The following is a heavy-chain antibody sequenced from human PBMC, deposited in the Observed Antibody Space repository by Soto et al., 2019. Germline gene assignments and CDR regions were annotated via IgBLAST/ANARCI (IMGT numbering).Heavy chain of an antibody. V-gene: IGHV4-59*08. CDR2: IYYSGST. Sequence: SETLSLTCTVSGGSISSYYWSWIRQPPGKGLEWIGYIYYSGSTNYNPSLKSRVTISVDTSKNQFSLKLSSVTAADTAVYYCARHTTGDPFDYWGQGTLVTVSS. D-gene: IGHD1-1*01. CDR1: GGSISSYY. J-gene: IGHJ4*02. CDR3: ARHTTGDPFDY.